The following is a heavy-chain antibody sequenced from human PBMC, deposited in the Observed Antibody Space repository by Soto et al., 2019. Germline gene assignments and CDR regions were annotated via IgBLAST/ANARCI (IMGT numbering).Heavy chain of an antibody. Sequence: GGSLRLSCAASGFTFSSYSMNWVRQAPGKGLEWVSSISSSSSYIYYADSVKGRFTISRDNAKNSLYLQMNSLRAEDTAVYYCARLGYCSSTSGYGVNMDVWGQGTTGTVS. V-gene: IGHV3-21*01. CDR1: GFTFSSYS. CDR3: ARLGYCSSTSGYGVNMDV. CDR2: ISSSSSYI. D-gene: IGHD2-2*01. J-gene: IGHJ6*02.